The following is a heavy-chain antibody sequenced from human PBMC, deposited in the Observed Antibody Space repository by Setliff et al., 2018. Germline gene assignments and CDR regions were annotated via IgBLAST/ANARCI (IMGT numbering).Heavy chain of an antibody. J-gene: IGHJ6*02. CDR2: TYSGDRST. CDR3: ARDGVSYAMDV. Sequence: AGGSLRLSCAGSGFAFSSYAMSWVRQAPGKGLEWVSTTYSGDRSTFYTDSVKGRFTISRDNSENTLFLQMTSLRPEDTALYSCARDGVSYAMDVWGHGTTVTVSS. V-gene: IGHV3-23*03. CDR1: GFAFSSYA.